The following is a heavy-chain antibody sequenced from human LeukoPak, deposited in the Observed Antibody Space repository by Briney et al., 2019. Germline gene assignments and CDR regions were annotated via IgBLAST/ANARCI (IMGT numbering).Heavy chain of an antibody. J-gene: IGHJ6*03. CDR2: ISSISSSYI. Sequence: PGGSLRLPCAASGFTFNNYNMNWVRQAPGKGLEWVSSISSISSSYIYYADSVKGRFTISRDNARNSLYLQMNSLRAEDTAVYYCASLYNSGWYWDFGAAAADYMDVWGKGTTVTVSS. V-gene: IGHV3-21*01. CDR1: GFTFNNYN. CDR3: ASLYNSGWYWDFGAAAADYMDV. D-gene: IGHD6-19*01.